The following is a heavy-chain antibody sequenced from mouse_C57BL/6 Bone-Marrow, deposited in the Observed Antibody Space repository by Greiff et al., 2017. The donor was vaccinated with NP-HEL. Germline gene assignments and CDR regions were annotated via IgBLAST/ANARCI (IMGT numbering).Heavy chain of an antibody. J-gene: IGHJ3*01. Sequence: EVQLQQSGPVLVKPGASVKMSCKASGYTFTDYYMNWVKQSHGKSLEWIGVINPYNGGTSYNQKFKGKATLTVDKSSSTAYMELNSLTSEDSAVYYCARSPTPFAYWGQGTLVTVSA. CDR3: ARSPTPFAY. V-gene: IGHV1-19*01. D-gene: IGHD1-1*01. CDR2: INPYNGGT. CDR1: GYTFTDYY.